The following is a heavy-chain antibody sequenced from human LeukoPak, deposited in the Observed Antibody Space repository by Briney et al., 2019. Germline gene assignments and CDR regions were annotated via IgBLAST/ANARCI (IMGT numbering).Heavy chain of an antibody. J-gene: IGHJ5*02. CDR1: GYTFTSYG. Sequence: VASVKVSCKASGYTFTSYGISWVRQAPGQGLEWMGWINPNSGGTSSAQKFQGRVTMTRDTSITTVYMEVSWLTSDDTAIYYCARADRLDGGPHLIGPWGQGTLVTVSS. V-gene: IGHV1-2*02. CDR3: ARADRLDGGPHLIGP. CDR2: INPNSGGT. D-gene: IGHD2-21*01.